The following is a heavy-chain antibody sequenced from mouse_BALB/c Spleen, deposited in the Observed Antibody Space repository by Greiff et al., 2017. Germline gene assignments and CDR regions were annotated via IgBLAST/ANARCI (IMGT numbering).Heavy chain of an antibody. D-gene: IGHD4-1*01. V-gene: IGHV3-2*02. Sequence: EVQLQQSGPGLVKPSQSLSLTCTVTGYSITSDYAWNWIRQFPGNKLEWMGYISYSGSTSYNPSLKSRISITRDTSKNQFFLQLNSVTTEDTATYYCASWDRFAYWGQGTLVTVSA. CDR1: GYSITSDYA. J-gene: IGHJ3*01. CDR3: ASWDRFAY. CDR2: ISYSGST.